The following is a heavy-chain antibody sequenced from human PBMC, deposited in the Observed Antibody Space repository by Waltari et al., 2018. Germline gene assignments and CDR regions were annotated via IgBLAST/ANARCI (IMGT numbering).Heavy chain of an antibody. D-gene: IGHD6-19*01. J-gene: IGHJ4*02. CDR1: GFTFNSHA. V-gene: IGHV3-30-3*01. Sequence: QVQLVESGGGVVQPGRSLRVSCAASGFTFNSHAMHWVRRAPGKGLEWVSVLSYDGNIKYYAGTVKGRFTISRDNSKNTLYLQMNDLRSDDTAVYFCARDSGYSVAWSVGDYWGQGTLVTVSS. CDR3: ARDSGYSVAWSVGDY. CDR2: LSYDGNIK.